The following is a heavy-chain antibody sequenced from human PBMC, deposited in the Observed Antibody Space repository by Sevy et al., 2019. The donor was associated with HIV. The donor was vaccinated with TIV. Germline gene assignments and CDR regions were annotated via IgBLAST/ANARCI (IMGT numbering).Heavy chain of an antibody. CDR1: GFTFGDYC. Sequence: GGSLRLSCTASGFTFGDYCMSWVRQAPGKGLEWVAFLKSDVYGGTVDHAACVRGRLVISRDDSKTIAHLQMNDLKTEDTGVYYCTRWKAAQSIFDYWGQGALVTVSS. V-gene: IGHV3-49*04. J-gene: IGHJ4*02. CDR3: TRWKAAQSIFDY. D-gene: IGHD6-13*01. CDR2: LKSDVYGGTV.